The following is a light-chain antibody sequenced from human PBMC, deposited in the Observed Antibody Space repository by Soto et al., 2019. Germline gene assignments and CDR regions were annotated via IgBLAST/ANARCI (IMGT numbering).Light chain of an antibody. CDR3: QQYYSVPYT. V-gene: IGKV4-1*01. CDR2: WAS. Sequence: DIVMTQSPDSLAVSLGERATINCKSSQNILYSSNSKTYLAWYQQKPGQPPKLLIYWASTRESGGPDRFSGSGSGTDFTLTIYSLQAEDVAVYYCQQYYSVPYTFGQGTKVDIK. J-gene: IGKJ2*01. CDR1: QNILYSSNSKTY.